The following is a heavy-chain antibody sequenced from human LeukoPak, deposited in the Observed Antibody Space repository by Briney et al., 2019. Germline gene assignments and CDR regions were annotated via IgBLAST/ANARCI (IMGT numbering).Heavy chain of an antibody. CDR2: INPNSGGT. D-gene: IGHD7-27*01. Sequence: ASVNVSCKASGYTFTGYYMHWVRQAPGQGLEWMGWINPNSGGTNYSQKFQGRVTMTRDTSISTAYMELSRLRSDDTPVYYCARSNGDDAFDIWGKGKRVTVSS. CDR3: ARSNGDDAFDI. V-gene: IGHV1-2*02. J-gene: IGHJ3*02. CDR1: GYTFTGYY.